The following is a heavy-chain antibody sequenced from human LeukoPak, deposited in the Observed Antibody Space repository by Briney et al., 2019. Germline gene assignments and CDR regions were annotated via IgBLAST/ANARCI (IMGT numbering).Heavy chain of an antibody. CDR2: VSGSGGST. D-gene: IGHD5-18*01. V-gene: IGHV3-23*01. J-gene: IGHJ4*02. Sequence: GGSLRLSCAASGFTFSSYAMSWVRQAPGKGLEWVSAVSGSGGSTYYADSVKGRFTISRDNSKNTLYLQMNSLRAEDTAVYYCARSATWIQLWTDFDYWGQGTLVTVSS. CDR1: GFTFSSYA. CDR3: ARSATWIQLWTDFDY.